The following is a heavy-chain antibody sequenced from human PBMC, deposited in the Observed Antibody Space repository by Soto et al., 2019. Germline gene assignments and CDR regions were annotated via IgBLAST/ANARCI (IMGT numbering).Heavy chain of an antibody. CDR2: INSDGSST. J-gene: IGHJ4*02. Sequence: EVQLVESGGGLVQPGGSLRLSCAVSGFTFSSDWMHWVRQAPGKGLVWVSRINSDGSSTSYADSVKGRFTISRDNAKNTLYLQMNILRAEDTAVYYCASTVVTGYWGQVTLFTVSS. V-gene: IGHV3-74*01. D-gene: IGHD2-15*01. CDR3: ASTVVTGY. CDR1: GFTFSSDW.